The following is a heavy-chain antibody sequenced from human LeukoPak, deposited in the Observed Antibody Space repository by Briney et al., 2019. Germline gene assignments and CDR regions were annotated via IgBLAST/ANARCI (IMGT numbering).Heavy chain of an antibody. CDR3: ARGPSCSSTSCYVIGALDI. CDR1: GFTVSSNY. CDR2: IYSGGST. D-gene: IGHD2-2*01. Sequence: GGSLRLSCAASGFTVSSNYMSWVRQAPGKGLEWVSVIYSGGSTYYADSVKGRFTISRDNSKNTMYLQMNSLRVDDTAVYYCARGPSCSSTSCYVIGALDIWGQGTMVTVSS. V-gene: IGHV3-53*01. J-gene: IGHJ3*02.